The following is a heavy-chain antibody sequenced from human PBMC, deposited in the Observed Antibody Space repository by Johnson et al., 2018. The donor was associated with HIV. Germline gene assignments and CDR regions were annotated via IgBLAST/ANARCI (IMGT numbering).Heavy chain of an antibody. CDR3: ARIRVAVITEVGACDI. V-gene: IGHV3-30*03. J-gene: IGHJ3*02. CDR2: ISYDGNNE. CDR1: GFTFSTYA. D-gene: IGHD3-22*01. Sequence: QVQLVESGGGVVQPGRSLRLSCVASGFTFSTYAMHWVRQAPGKGLAWAAVISYDGNNEYYAHSVKGRFTISRDNSKSTLFLQMNSLRPEDTAGYYCARIRVAVITEVGACDIWGQGTMVTVSA.